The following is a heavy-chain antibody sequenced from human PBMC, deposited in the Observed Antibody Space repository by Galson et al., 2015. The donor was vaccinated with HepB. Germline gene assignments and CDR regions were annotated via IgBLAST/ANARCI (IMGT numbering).Heavy chain of an antibody. Sequence: SLRLSCAASGFTFSSYAMHWVRQAPGKGLEYVSAISSNGGSTYYADSVKGRFTISRDNSKNTLYLQMSSLRAEDTAVYYCVKDSGSYTTLQYFDYWGQGTLVTVSS. V-gene: IGHV3-64D*06. CDR2: ISSNGGST. CDR1: GFTFSSYA. D-gene: IGHD1-26*01. J-gene: IGHJ4*02. CDR3: VKDSGSYTTLQYFDY.